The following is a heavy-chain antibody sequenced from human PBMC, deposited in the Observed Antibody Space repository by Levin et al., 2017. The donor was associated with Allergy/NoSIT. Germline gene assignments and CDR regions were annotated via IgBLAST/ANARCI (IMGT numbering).Heavy chain of an antibody. D-gene: IGHD6-13*01. J-gene: IGHJ4*02. CDR1: GFTFSSYW. CDR2: IKQDGSEK. CDR3: ARNSRIEAAAGSFDY. Sequence: GGSLRLSCAASGFTFSSYWMSWVRQAPGKGLEWVANIKQDGSEKYYVDSVKGRFTISRDNANNSLCLQVNSLRSEDTAAYYCARNSRIEAAAGSFDYWGQGTLVTVSS. V-gene: IGHV3-7*01.